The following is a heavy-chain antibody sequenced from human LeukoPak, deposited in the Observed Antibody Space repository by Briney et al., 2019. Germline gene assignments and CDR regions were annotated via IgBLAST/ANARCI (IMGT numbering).Heavy chain of an antibody. Sequence: SETLSLTCTVSGGSISSYYWSWTRQPAGKGLEWIGRIYTSGSTNYNPSLKSRVTMSVDTSKNQFSLKLSSVTAADTAAYYCARDLVLILPPYSSSWWRWFDPWGQGTLVTVSS. J-gene: IGHJ5*02. D-gene: IGHD6-13*01. CDR1: GGSISSYY. V-gene: IGHV4-4*07. CDR3: ARDLVLILPPYSSSWWRWFDP. CDR2: IYTSGST.